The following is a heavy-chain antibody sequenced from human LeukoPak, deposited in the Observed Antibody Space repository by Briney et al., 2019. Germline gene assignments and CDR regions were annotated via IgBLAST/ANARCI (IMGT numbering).Heavy chain of an antibody. J-gene: IGHJ4*02. Sequence: GGSLRLSCAASGFTFSSYGMSWVRQAPGKGLEWVSAIGGRDGSTYYADSVKGRFTISRDNSKNTLYVQMNSLRAEDTAVYYCAKDRRDGYSYGYRYFDYWGQGTLVTVSS. V-gene: IGHV3-23*01. CDR3: AKDRRDGYSYGYRYFDY. CDR1: GFTFSSYG. CDR2: IGGRDGST. D-gene: IGHD5-18*01.